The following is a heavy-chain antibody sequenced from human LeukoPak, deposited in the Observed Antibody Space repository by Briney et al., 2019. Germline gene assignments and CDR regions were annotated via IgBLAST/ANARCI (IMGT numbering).Heavy chain of an antibody. CDR3: AVAPWAGMDV. CDR1: GGSISSGGYY. J-gene: IGHJ6*02. CDR2: IYYSGST. D-gene: IGHD7-27*01. Sequence: SETLSLTCTVSGGSISSGGYYWSWIRQHPGKGLEWIGYIYYSGSTYYNPSLKSRVTIPVDTSKNQFSLKLSSVTAADTAVYYCAVAPWAGMDVWGQGTTVTVSS. V-gene: IGHV4-31*03.